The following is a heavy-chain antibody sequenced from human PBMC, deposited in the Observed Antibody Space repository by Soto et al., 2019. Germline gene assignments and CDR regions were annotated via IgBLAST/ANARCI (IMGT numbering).Heavy chain of an antibody. CDR3: ARVRAGAANGYYGMDV. J-gene: IGHJ6*02. Sequence: WGSLRLSCRASGFTLIDYEIHLFRHSPVKGLEWVSYISTGSSTIYYADSVKGRFTISRDNAENSLFLEMKSLRPEDTAVYYCARVRAGAANGYYGMDVWGQGTTVTVSS. D-gene: IGHD1-26*01. V-gene: IGHV3-48*03. CDR2: ISTGSSTI. CDR1: GFTLIDYE.